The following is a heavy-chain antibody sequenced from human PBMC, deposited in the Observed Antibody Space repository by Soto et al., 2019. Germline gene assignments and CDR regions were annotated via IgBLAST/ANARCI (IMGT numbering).Heavy chain of an antibody. CDR3: ARDLGDYVIGY. D-gene: IGHD4-17*01. J-gene: IGHJ4*02. CDR2: IWYDGSNK. CDR1: GFTFSSYG. V-gene: IGHV3-33*01. Sequence: GGSLRLSCASSGFTFSSYGMHWVRQAPGKGLEWVAVIWYDGSNKYYADSVKGRFTISRDNSKNTLYLQMNSLRAEDTAVYYCARDLGDYVIGYWGQGTLVTVSS.